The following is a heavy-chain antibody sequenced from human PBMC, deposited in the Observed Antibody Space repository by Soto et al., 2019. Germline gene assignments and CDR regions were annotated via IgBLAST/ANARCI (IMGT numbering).Heavy chain of an antibody. Sequence: QVQLVQSGAEVLKPGSSVKLSCKTSGDTFATFAISWVRQAPGQGLEWMGGIIPIFRTPDYTQKFQGRVTISEDVATSTAYMELSSLRPEATAVYYCARDKGRGQLGGNYYYALDVWGQGTTVTVSS. CDR2: IIPIFRTP. D-gene: IGHD1-1*01. V-gene: IGHV1-69*12. J-gene: IGHJ6*02. CDR1: GDTFATFA. CDR3: ARDKGRGQLGGNYYYALDV.